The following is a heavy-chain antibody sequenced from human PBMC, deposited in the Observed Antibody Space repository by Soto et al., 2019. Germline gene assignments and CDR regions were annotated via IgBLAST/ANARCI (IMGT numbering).Heavy chain of an antibody. CDR3: ARVRIAAALRWYYYYGMDV. D-gene: IGHD6-13*01. Sequence: PSETLSLTCAVSGDSISRSYWWSWVRQLPGKGLEWIGEIYHSGSTNYNPSLKSRVTILVDTSKNQFSLKLSSVTAADTAVYYCARVRIAAALRWYYYYGMDVWGQGTTVTVSS. V-gene: IGHV4-4*02. CDR1: GDSISRSYW. CDR2: IYHSGST. J-gene: IGHJ6*02.